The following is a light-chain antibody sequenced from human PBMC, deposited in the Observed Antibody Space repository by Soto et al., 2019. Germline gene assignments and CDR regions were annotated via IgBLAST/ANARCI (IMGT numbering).Light chain of an antibody. Sequence: IVMTQTPLSLSVTPGQSASLSCKSSQSLLHSDGKTYLYWYLQKPGQSPQLLIYEVSNRLSGVPERFSGSGSGTDFTLKISRVEAEDVGLYYCMQSIQLRTFGQGTKVDIK. V-gene: IGKV2D-29*02. CDR2: EVS. CDR3: MQSIQLRT. J-gene: IGKJ1*01. CDR1: QSLLHSDGKTY.